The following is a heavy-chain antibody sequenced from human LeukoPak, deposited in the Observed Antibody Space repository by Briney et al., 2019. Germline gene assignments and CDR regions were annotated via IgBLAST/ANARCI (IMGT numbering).Heavy chain of an antibody. CDR2: ISYDGSNK. J-gene: IGHJ4*02. D-gene: IGHD2-2*01. CDR3: AKFEGYCSSSCSSKPTGWYFDY. V-gene: IGHV3-30*18. CDR1: GFTFSSYG. Sequence: GGSLRLSCAASGFTFSSYGMHWVRQAPGKGLEWVAVISYDGSNKYYADSVKGRFTISRDNSKNTLCLQMNSLRAEDTAVYYCAKFEGYCSSSCSSKPTGWYFDYWGQGTLVTVSS.